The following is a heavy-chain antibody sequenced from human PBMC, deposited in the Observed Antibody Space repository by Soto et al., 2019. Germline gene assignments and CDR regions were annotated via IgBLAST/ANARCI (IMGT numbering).Heavy chain of an antibody. Sequence: ASVKVSCKASGITFRRTAVQWLRQARGQGLEWIGRIVVGTGSTTYAQIVQERIAMTRDMSTNTDYMELSGLRHEDTVIYYCVRTGKTYYYDSSGYLSFDYWGQGTLVTVSS. D-gene: IGHD3-22*01. CDR3: VRTGKTYYYDSSGYLSFDY. J-gene: IGHJ4*02. CDR1: GITFRRTA. CDR2: IVVGTGST. V-gene: IGHV1-58*01.